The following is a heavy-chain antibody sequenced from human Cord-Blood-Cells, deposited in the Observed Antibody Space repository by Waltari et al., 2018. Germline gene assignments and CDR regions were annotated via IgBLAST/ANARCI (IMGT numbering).Heavy chain of an antibody. D-gene: IGHD2-2*01. V-gene: IGHV4-34*01. Sequence: QVQLQQWGAGLLKPSETLSLTCAVYGGSFSGSYWSSIGQPQGKGLEGIGEINHSGSTNYNPSLKSRGSISVDPSKNQFSLKLSSVTAADTAVYYCARGGNVVVPAAIEEIDYWGQGTLVTVSS. J-gene: IGHJ4*02. CDR3: ARGGNVVVPAAIEEIDY. CDR2: INHSGST. CDR1: GGSFSGSY.